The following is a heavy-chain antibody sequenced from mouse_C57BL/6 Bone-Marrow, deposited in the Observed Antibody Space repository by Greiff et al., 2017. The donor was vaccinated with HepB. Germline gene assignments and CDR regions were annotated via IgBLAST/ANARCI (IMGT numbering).Heavy chain of an antibody. D-gene: IGHD1-1*01. CDR2: ISSGGDYI. Sequence: DVMLVESGEGLVKPGGSLKLSCAASGFTFSSYAMSWVRQTPEKRLEWVAYISSGGDYIYYADTVKGRFTISRDNARNTLYLQMSSLKSEDTAMYYCTRDNYGSSYDWYFDVWGTGTTVTVSS. CDR3: TRDNYGSSYDWYFDV. CDR1: GFTFSSYA. V-gene: IGHV5-9-1*02. J-gene: IGHJ1*03.